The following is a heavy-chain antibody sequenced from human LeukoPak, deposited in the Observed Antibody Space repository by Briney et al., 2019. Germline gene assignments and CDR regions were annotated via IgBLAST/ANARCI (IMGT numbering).Heavy chain of an antibody. D-gene: IGHD6-13*01. CDR3: ARSYSSSWAGFDP. CDR1: GYSFTSYW. V-gene: IGHV5-51*01. CDR2: IYPGDSDT. J-gene: IGHJ5*02. Sequence: GESLKISCKGSGYSFTSYWIGWVRQLPGKGLEWMGIIYPGDSDTRYSPSFQGQVTISADKSISTAYLQWSSLKASDTAMYYCARSYSSSWAGFDPWGQGTLVTVSS.